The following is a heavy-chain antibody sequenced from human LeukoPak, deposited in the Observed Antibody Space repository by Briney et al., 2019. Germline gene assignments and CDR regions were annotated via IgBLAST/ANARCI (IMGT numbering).Heavy chain of an antibody. J-gene: IGHJ4*02. V-gene: IGHV4-59*01. CDR1: GGSISSYY. CDR3: ARDLLVTGYFDY. Sequence: SETLSLTCTVSGGSISSYYWSWIRQPPGKGLEWIGYIYYSGSTNYNPSLKSRVTISVDTSKNQLSLKLSSVTAADTAVYYCARDLLVTGYFDYWGRGTLVTVSS. CDR2: IYYSGST. D-gene: IGHD5-18*01.